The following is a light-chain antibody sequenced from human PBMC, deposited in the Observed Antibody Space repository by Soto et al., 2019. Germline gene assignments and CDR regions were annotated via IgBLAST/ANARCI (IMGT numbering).Light chain of an antibody. CDR2: DGT. CDR3: CSFAGSSTS. Sequence: QSALTQPASVSGSPGQSITISCTGTSSDVATYKPVSWYQQYPGKAPKVIIYDGTKRPSGVSSRFSGSKSGNTASLTISGLQDEDEADYYCCSFAGSSTSFGGGTKVTVL. V-gene: IGLV2-23*01. CDR1: SSDVATYKP. J-gene: IGLJ3*02.